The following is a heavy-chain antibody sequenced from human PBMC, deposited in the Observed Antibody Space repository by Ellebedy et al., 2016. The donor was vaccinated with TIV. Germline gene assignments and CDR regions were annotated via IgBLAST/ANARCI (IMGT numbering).Heavy chain of an antibody. CDR3: ARLGVIAAAGASDY. CDR2: ISYDGSNK. D-gene: IGHD6-13*01. CDR1: GFTFSSYA. J-gene: IGHJ4*02. Sequence: GESLKISCAASGFTFSSYAMHWVRQAPGKGLEWVAVISYDGSNKYYADSVKGRFTTSRDSAENSLYLQMNSLRAEDTAVYYCARLGVIAAAGASDYWGQGTLVIVSS. V-gene: IGHV3-30-3*01.